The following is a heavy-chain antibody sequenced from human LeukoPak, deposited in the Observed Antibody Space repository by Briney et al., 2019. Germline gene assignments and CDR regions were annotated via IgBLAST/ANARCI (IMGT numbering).Heavy chain of an antibody. Sequence: SETLSLTCTVSGGSISSYYWSWIRQPPGKGLEWIGYIYYSGSTNYNPSLKSRVTISVDTSKNQFSLKLSSVTAADTAAYYCARDRREAPERPNWFDPWGQGTLVTVSS. CDR3: ARDRREAPERPNWFDP. CDR2: IYYSGST. J-gene: IGHJ5*02. D-gene: IGHD1-1*01. V-gene: IGHV4-59*01. CDR1: GGSISSYY.